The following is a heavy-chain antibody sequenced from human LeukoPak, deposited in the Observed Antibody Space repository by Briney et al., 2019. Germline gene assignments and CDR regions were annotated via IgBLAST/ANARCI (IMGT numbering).Heavy chain of an antibody. CDR1: GFTFSSYW. Sequence: GGSLRLSCTASGFTFSSYWMSWVRQAPGKGLEWVANIKQDGGEKYYVDSVKGRLTISRDNSKNTLYLQMNSLRAEDTAIYYCAREGPRGNSQFDYWGQGTLVTVSS. D-gene: IGHD2/OR15-2a*01. CDR2: IKQDGGEK. V-gene: IGHV3-7*01. CDR3: AREGPRGNSQFDY. J-gene: IGHJ4*02.